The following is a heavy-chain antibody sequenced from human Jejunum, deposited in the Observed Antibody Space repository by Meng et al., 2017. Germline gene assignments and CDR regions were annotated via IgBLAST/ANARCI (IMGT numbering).Heavy chain of an antibody. D-gene: IGHD4-23*01. CDR1: GGSMNSAGHY. CDR2: IHYSGGT. Sequence: QVQLQESGPGLVKPAQTLSLTCTVSGGSMNSAGHYWSWIRQDPGKGLEWIGYIHYSGGTYYNPSLKSRVTISVDTSKNQFSLKLNSVCAADTAVYYCARATAGNSEYFQNWGQGTLVTVSS. V-gene: IGHV4-31*03. J-gene: IGHJ1*01. CDR3: ARATAGNSEYFQN.